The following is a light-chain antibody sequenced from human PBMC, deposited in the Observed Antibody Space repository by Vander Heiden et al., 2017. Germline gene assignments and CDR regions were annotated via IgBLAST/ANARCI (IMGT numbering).Light chain of an antibody. CDR2: AAS. CDR3: QQYASSPLT. CDR1: SSVGRDL. J-gene: IGKJ4*01. Sequence: NVFTQSPGSLSFSPRDRATLSCTARSSVGRDLLAWYQQKPGQAPRLLIHAASARATDIPDRFSGSGSGTDFTLTISGLEPEDSAMYYCQQYASSPLTFGGGTKVEIK. V-gene: IGKV3-20*01.